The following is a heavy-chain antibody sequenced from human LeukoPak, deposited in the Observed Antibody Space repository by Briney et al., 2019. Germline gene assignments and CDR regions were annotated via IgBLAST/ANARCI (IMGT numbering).Heavy chain of an antibody. CDR2: ISSSSSYI. CDR1: GFTFSSYS. V-gene: IGHV3-21*01. D-gene: IGHD3-10*01. Sequence: GGSLRLSCAASGFTFSSYSMNWVRQAPGKGLEWVSFISSSSSYIYYADSVKGRFTISRDNAKNSLYLQMDSLRAEDTAVYYCARGEYGSGSYHIDYWGQGTLVTVSS. CDR3: ARGEYGSGSYHIDY. J-gene: IGHJ4*02.